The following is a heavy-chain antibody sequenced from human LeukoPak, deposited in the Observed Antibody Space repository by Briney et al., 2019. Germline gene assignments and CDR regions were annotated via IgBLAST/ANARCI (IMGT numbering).Heavy chain of an antibody. CDR3: ARVDTAILPYFDY. CDR1: GGSISSYY. Sequence: SETLSLTCTVSGGSISSYYWSWIRQPLGKGLEWIGYIYYSGSTNYNPSLKSRVTISVDTSKNQFSLKLSSVTAADTAVYYCARVDTAILPYFDYWGQGTLVTVSS. J-gene: IGHJ4*02. CDR2: IYYSGST. D-gene: IGHD5-18*01. V-gene: IGHV4-59*01.